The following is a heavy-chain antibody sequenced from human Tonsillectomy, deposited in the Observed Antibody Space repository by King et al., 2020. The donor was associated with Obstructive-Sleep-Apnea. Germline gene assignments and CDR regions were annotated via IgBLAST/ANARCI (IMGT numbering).Heavy chain of an antibody. Sequence: VQLVESGGGLVQPGGSLKLSCAASGFTFSGSAMHWVRQASGKGLEWVGRIRSKANSYATAYAASVKGRFTISRDDSQNTAYLQMNSLKTEDTAVYYCTRVPEGNWFDPWGQGTLVTVSS. CDR3: TRVPEGNWFDP. V-gene: IGHV3-73*02. CDR2: IRSKANSYAT. J-gene: IGHJ5*02. CDR1: GFTFSGSA.